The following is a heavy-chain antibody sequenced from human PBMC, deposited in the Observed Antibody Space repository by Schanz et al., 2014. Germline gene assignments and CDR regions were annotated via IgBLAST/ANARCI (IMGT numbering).Heavy chain of an antibody. Sequence: VQLVESGGGLVQPGGSLRLSCSASGFTFSIYAMHWVRQAPGKGLEYVSAISHDGYSTYYADSVKGRFTISRDNSKNTLYLQMNSLRADDTAVYYCARNRGSGGQNWYFDLWGRGTLVTVSS. D-gene: IGHD1-26*01. V-gene: IGHV3-64*04. J-gene: IGHJ2*01. CDR3: ARNRGSGGQNWYFDL. CDR2: ISHDGYST. CDR1: GFTFSIYA.